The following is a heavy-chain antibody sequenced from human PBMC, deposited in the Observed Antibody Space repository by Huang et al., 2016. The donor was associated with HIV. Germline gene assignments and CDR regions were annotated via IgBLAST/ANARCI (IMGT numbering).Heavy chain of an antibody. D-gene: IGHD3-16*01. CDR1: GVSFIDYA. CDR3: AREGQNWLGKPFGALAF. V-gene: IGHV1-69*10. CDR2: IIPRFGLT. J-gene: IGHJ4*03. Sequence: QAQLVQSGAAVMKPGSSVRVSCKASGVSFIDYAFSWVRRSPGQGLDWMGGIIPRFGLTNYAPRLQGRVTSSADKSSNTVYLELTSLRSGDTAVYYCAREGQNWLGKPFGALAFWGQGTEVIVSS.